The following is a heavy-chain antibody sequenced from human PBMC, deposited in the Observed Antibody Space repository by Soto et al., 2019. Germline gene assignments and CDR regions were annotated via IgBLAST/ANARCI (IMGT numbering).Heavy chain of an antibody. D-gene: IGHD3-3*01. J-gene: IGHJ3*02. CDR1: GFTFSSYA. V-gene: IGHV3-23*01. CDR3: AKAHDFWSGLSHAFDI. CDR2: ISGSGGST. Sequence: GGSLRLSCAASGFTFSSYAMSWVRQAPGKGLEWVSAISGSGGSTYYADSVKGRFTISRDNPKNTLYLQMNSLRAEDTAVYYCAKAHDFWSGLSHAFDIWGQGTMVTVSS.